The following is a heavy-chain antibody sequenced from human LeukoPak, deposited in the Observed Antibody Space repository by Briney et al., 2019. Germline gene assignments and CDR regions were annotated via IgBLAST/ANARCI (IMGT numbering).Heavy chain of an antibody. Sequence: ASVKVSCKGSGYTFTSYDINWVRQATEQGLEWMGWMNPNSGNTGYAQKFQGRVTITTDESTSTAYMELSSLRSEDTAVYYCASDNSSSSGFDYWGQGTLVTVSS. V-gene: IGHV1-8*01. D-gene: IGHD6-6*01. CDR1: GYTFTSYD. CDR3: ASDNSSSSGFDY. CDR2: MNPNSGNT. J-gene: IGHJ4*02.